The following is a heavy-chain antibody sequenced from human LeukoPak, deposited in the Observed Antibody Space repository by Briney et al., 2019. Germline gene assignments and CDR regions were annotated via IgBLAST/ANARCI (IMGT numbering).Heavy chain of an antibody. CDR1: GFTFSSYA. D-gene: IGHD3-22*01. CDR3: ARGRYHRDSSGYYDY. V-gene: IGHV3-66*01. CDR2: IYSGGST. J-gene: IGHJ4*02. Sequence: PGGSLRLSCAASGFTFSSYAMSWVRQAPGKGLEWVSVIYSGGSTNYADSVKGRFSISRDNSKNTLHLQMNSLRAEDTAVYYCARGRYHRDSSGYYDYWGQGTLVTVSS.